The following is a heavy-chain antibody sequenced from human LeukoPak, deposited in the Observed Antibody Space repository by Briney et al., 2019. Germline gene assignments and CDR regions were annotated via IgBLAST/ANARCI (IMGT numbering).Heavy chain of an antibody. CDR2: MNPNGGNT. J-gene: IGHJ6*03. V-gene: IGHV1-8*01. CDR3: ARGFMWPLEDYYHYMDL. D-gene: IGHD3-3*01. CDR1: GYTFTSYD. Sequence: ASVKVSCKASGYTFTSYDINWVRQATGQGLEWMGWMNPNGGNTGYAQKFQGRVTMTRNTSISTAYMELSSRRSEDTAVYYCARGFMWPLEDYYHYMDLWGKGTAVTVSS.